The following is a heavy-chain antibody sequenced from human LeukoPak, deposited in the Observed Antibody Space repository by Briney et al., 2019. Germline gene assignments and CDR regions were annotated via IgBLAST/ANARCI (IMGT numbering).Heavy chain of an antibody. CDR3: AREGYYYYGMDV. V-gene: IGHV1-2*02. J-gene: IGHJ6*02. CDR2: INPNSGGT. CDR1: GYTFTGYY. Sequence: ASVRVSCKASGYTFTGYYMHWVRQAPGQGLEWMGWINPNSGGTNYAQKFQGRVTMTRDTSISTAYMELSRLRSDDTAVYYCAREGYYYYGMDVWGQGTTVTVSS.